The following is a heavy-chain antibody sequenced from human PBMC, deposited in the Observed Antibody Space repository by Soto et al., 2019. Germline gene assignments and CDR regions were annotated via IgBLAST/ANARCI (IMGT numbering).Heavy chain of an antibody. CDR1: GFTFSNYA. CDR3: AKAYFVWSSEQPYYFDY. D-gene: IGHD3-16*01. V-gene: IGHV3-23*01. Sequence: GGSLRLSCAASGFTFSNYAMTWVRQGPGKGLEWVSGISGSGGRSYYADSVKGRFTISRDNSKSTLYLQMNSLRAEDTAVYYCAKAYFVWSSEQPYYFDYWGQGTLVTVSS. CDR2: ISGSGGRS. J-gene: IGHJ4*02.